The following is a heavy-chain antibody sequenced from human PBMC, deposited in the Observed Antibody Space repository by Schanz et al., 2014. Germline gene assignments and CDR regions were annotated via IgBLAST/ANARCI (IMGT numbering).Heavy chain of an antibody. V-gene: IGHV3-74*02. CDR1: GFTFSSHW. J-gene: IGHJ4*02. D-gene: IGHD3-10*01. CDR2: INSVGSNT. Sequence: EVQLLESGGGLVQPGGSLRLSCAASGFTFSSHWMHWVRQDPGKGLVWVARINSVGSNTDYADSVTGRFTISRDNAKNTLYLQMNSLRPEDTAVYYCAKYRGYYRVSGSYREREYWGQGTLVTVSS. CDR3: AKYRGYYRVSGSYREREY.